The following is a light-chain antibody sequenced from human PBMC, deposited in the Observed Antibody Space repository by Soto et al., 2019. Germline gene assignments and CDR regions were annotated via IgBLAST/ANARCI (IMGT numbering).Light chain of an antibody. V-gene: IGKV3-20*01. CDR2: GAS. Sequence: EIVLTQSPGTLYFSPGERATLSCRASQSVSTNYFAWYQQNAGQAPRLLIFGASSRATGIPDRFSGSGSGTGFSLSISRLEPEDFAVYYCQQYGSTPFTFGPGTKVDI. CDR3: QQYGSTPFT. CDR1: QSVSTNY. J-gene: IGKJ3*01.